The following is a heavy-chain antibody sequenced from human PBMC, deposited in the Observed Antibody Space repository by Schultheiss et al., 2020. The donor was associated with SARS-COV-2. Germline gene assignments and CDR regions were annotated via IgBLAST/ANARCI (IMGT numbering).Heavy chain of an antibody. J-gene: IGHJ4*02. CDR3: ARAPGSTIFGVVTNFDY. CDR1: GGSISSSNW. D-gene: IGHD3-3*01. CDR2: IYHSGST. V-gene: IGHV4-4*02. Sequence: SETLSLTCAVSGGSISSSNWWSWVRQPPGKGLEWIGEIYHSGSTNYNPSLKSRVTISVDKSKNQFSLKLSSVTAADTAVYYCARAPGSTIFGVVTNFDYWGQGTLVTVSS.